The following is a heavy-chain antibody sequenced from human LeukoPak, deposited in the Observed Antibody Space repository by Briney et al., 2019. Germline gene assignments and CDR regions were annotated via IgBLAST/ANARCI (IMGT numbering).Heavy chain of an antibody. J-gene: IGHJ3*02. V-gene: IGHV4-39*01. CDR2: IYYSGST. CDR3: ARPRDYDFWSGSPSWSDAFDI. D-gene: IGHD3-3*01. CDR1: GGSISSSSYY. Sequence: SETLSLTCTVSGGSISSSSYYWGWIRQPPGTGPEWIGSIYYSGSTYYNPSLKSRVTISVDTSKNQFSLKLSSVTAADTAVYYYARPRDYDFWSGSPSWSDAFDIWGQGTMVTVSS.